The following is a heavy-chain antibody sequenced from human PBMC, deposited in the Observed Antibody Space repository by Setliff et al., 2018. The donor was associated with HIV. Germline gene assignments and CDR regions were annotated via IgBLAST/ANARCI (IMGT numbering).Heavy chain of an antibody. D-gene: IGHD7-27*01. V-gene: IGHV4-61*01. Sequence: SETLSLTCTVSGGSISSGNYYWSWIRQPPGKGLEWIGYIYFTGNTNYNPYLKSRVTISLDTSKNQCSLKLISVTAADTAVYFCARGIDWGHFYYYYMAVWGKGTTVTVSS. CDR1: GGSISSGNYY. J-gene: IGHJ6*03. CDR3: ARGIDWGHFYYYYMAV. CDR2: IYFTGNT.